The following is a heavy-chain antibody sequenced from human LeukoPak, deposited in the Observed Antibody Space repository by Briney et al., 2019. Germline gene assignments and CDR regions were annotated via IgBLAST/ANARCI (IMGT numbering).Heavy chain of an antibody. Sequence: LTLNCTVSGGSICGGHYYCSWIRPPPGQVLVWIGYIYYSGSTYYNPSLKSRVTISVDTSKNQFSLKLSSVTAADTAVYYCARGPDTAMVHFDYWGQGTLVTVSS. D-gene: IGHD5-18*01. CDR3: ARGPDTAMVHFDY. CDR1: GGSICGGHYY. J-gene: IGHJ4*02. CDR2: IYYSGST. V-gene: IGHV4-30-4*08.